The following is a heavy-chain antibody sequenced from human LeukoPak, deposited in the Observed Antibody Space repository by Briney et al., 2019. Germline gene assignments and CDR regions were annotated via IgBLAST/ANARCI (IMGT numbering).Heavy chain of an antibody. CDR2: IIPIFGTA. Sequence: SVKVSCKASGGTFSSYAISWVRQAPGQGLEWMGGIIPIFGTANYAQKFQGRVTITTDESTSTAYMELSSLRSEDTAVYYCARQEVGPTTGYYYYYMDVWGKGTTVTVSS. CDR3: ARQEVGPTTGYYYYYMDV. J-gene: IGHJ6*03. CDR1: GGTFSSYA. D-gene: IGHD1-26*01. V-gene: IGHV1-69*05.